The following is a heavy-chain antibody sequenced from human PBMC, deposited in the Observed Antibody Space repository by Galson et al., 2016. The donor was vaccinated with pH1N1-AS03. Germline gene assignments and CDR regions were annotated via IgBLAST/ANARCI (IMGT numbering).Heavy chain of an antibody. CDR2: IWHDGSEK. CDR1: GFTVSSNY. J-gene: IGHJ2*01. D-gene: IGHD3-16*02. CDR3: ARDRHYYDYIWGTYRYDWYFDL. V-gene: IGHV3-33*08. Sequence: SLRLSCAASGFTVSSNYMSWVRQTPGKGLEWVAVIWHDGSEKYYADSVKGRFTISRDNSKNTLYLQMNSLRAEDTAVYYCARDRHYYDYIWGTYRYDWYFDLWGRGTLVTVSS.